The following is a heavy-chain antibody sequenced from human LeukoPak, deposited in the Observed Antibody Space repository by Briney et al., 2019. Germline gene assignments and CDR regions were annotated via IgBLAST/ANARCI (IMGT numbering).Heavy chain of an antibody. V-gene: IGHV3-48*03. D-gene: IGHD6-19*01. J-gene: IGHJ4*02. Sequence: GGSLRLSCAASGFTFSKYDMNWVRQAPGKGLEWVSYISSSGPTIYYADSVKGRFTISRDNAKNSLYLQMNSLRAEDTAVYYCARDGSSGWYWVDYWGQGTLVTVSS. CDR2: ISSSGPTI. CDR1: GFTFSKYD. CDR3: ARDGSSGWYWVDY.